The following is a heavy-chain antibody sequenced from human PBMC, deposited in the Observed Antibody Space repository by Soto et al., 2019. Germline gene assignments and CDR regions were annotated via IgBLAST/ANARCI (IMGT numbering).Heavy chain of an antibody. Sequence: EVQLLESGGGLVQPGGSLRLSCAVSGFTFSNYAMSWVRQAPGKGLEWVSVISGSGGSTFYADSVKVRFTISRDNSKKTLHLQMNSLRAEDTAVYYCAKDSGSSGLFDYWGQGTLVAVSS. CDR1: GFTFSNYA. CDR3: AKDSGSSGLFDY. CDR2: ISGSGGST. J-gene: IGHJ4*02. D-gene: IGHD5-12*01. V-gene: IGHV3-23*01.